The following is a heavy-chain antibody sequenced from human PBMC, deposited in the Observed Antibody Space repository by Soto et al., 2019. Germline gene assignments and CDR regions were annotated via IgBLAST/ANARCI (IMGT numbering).Heavy chain of an antibody. CDR1: GFTFSSYW. CDR2: INSDGSST. V-gene: IGHV3-74*01. J-gene: IGHJ6*02. D-gene: IGHD2-2*03. Sequence: PGGSLRLSCAASGFTFSSYWMHWVRQAPGRGLVWVSRINSDGSSTSYADSGKGLFTISRDNAKNTLYPQMNRLRAEDTAVYYCASGYCSSTSCYRGVEDVWGQGTTVTVSS. CDR3: ASGYCSSTSCYRGVEDV.